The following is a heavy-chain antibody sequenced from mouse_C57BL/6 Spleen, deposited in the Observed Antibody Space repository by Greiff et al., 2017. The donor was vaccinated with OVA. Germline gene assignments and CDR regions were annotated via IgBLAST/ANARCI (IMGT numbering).Heavy chain of an antibody. Sequence: VQLKESGPELVKPGASVKMSCKASGYTFTDYNMHWVKQSHGKSLEWIGYINPNNGGTSYNQKFKGKATLTVNKSSSTAYMELRSLTSEDSAVYYCARVDYGSCTWFAYWGQGTLVTVSA. CDR3: ARVDYGSCTWFAY. CDR1: GYTFTDYN. D-gene: IGHD1-1*01. CDR2: INPNNGGT. J-gene: IGHJ3*01. V-gene: IGHV1-22*01.